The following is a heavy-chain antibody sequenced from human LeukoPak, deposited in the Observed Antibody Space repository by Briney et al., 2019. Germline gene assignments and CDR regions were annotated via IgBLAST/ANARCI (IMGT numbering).Heavy chain of an antibody. CDR2: IIPILGIA. J-gene: IGHJ6*02. Sequence: ASVKVSCKASGGTFSSYAISWVRQAPGQGLEWMGRIIPILGIANYAQKFQGRVTITADKSTSTAYMELSSLRSGDTAVYYCARGRSPGIVATITKGRYGMDVWGQGTTVTVSS. V-gene: IGHV1-69*04. CDR1: GGTFSSYA. CDR3: ARGRSPGIVATITKGRYGMDV. D-gene: IGHD5-12*01.